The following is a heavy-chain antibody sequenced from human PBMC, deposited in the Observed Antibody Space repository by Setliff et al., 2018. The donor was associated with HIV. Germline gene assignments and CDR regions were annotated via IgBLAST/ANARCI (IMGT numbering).Heavy chain of an antibody. CDR3: ARALYDSRGYYSDAFDI. J-gene: IGHJ3*02. V-gene: IGHV3-7*01. CDR1: GFRISNYA. CDR2: IKPDGTED. D-gene: IGHD3-22*01. Sequence: PGGSLRLSCAVSGFRISNYAMSWVRQAPGKRLEWVASIKPDGTEDHYVDSVKGRFTISRDNAKNSLYLQMNSLRAEDTAVYYCARALYDSRGYYSDAFDIWGQGTMVTVSS.